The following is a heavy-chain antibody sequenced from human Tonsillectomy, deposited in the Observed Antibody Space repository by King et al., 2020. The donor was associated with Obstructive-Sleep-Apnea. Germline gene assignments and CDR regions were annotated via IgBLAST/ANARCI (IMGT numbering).Heavy chain of an antibody. CDR2: ISWNSVSI. J-gene: IGHJ4*02. Sequence: VQLVESGGGLVQPGRSLRLSCAVSGLAFDDFAMHWVRQTPGKGLEWVSGISWNSVSIGYADSVNGRFTISRDNAKKSLYLQMNSLRAEDTSLDYCAKGGCSSTTCSFDYWGQGTLVTVSS. V-gene: IGHV3-9*01. CDR1: GLAFDDFA. CDR3: AKGGCSSTTCSFDY. D-gene: IGHD2-2*01.